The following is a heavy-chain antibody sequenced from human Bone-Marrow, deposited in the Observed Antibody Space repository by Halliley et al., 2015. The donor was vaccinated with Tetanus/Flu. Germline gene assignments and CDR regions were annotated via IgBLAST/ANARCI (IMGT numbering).Heavy chain of an antibody. V-gene: IGHV4-59*11. Sequence: TLSLTCTVSGDSISDHYWSWIRQPPGKGLEWIGSVYYSGSTKDNPSLTSRLTMSFDTSKTQFSLKLRSVIATDSAVYYCGRDWEGGYVPGGQGTQV. CDR3: GRDWEGGYVP. J-gene: IGHJ5*02. D-gene: IGHD1-26*01. CDR1: GDSISDHY. CDR2: VYYSGST.